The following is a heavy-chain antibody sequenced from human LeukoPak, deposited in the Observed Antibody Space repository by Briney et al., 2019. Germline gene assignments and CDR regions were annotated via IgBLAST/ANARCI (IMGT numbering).Heavy chain of an antibody. CDR2: ISSSSSYI. CDR1: GFTFSSYS. V-gene: IGHV3-21*01. Sequence: GGSLRFSCAASGFTFSSYSRNWVRQAPGKGLEWVSSISSSSSYIYYADSVKGRFTISRDNAKNSLYLQMNSLRAEDTAVYYCARGYCSGGSCYGGYWGQGTLVTVSS. J-gene: IGHJ4*02. D-gene: IGHD2-15*01. CDR3: ARGYCSGGSCYGGY.